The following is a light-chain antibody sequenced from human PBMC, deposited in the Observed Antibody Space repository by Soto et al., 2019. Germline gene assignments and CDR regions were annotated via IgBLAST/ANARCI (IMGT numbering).Light chain of an antibody. CDR3: QSWDTSLRGSV. V-gene: IGLV1-40*01. CDR2: GNT. CDR1: SSNIGAGYD. Sequence: QSVLTQPPSVSGAPGQRVTISCTGSSSNIGAGYDVNWYQQLPGTAPKLLIYGNTNRPSGVPDRFSGSKSGTSGSLAISGLQTEDEADYYCQSWDTSLRGSVFGGGTTSPS. J-gene: IGLJ2*01.